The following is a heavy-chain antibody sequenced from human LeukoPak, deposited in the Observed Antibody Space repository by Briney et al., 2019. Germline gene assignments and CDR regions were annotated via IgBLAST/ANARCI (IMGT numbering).Heavy chain of an antibody. V-gene: IGHV4-59*12. CDR3: AIRFGRLEAGGTPFDS. CDR2: IHYSGST. D-gene: IGHD6-13*01. J-gene: IGHJ4*02. Sequence: SETLSLTCTVSGGSITNYYWSWIRQPPGKGLEWIGYIHYSGSTNYNPSLKSRVSISVDRSKKQFSLKLTSVTAADTTLYYCAIRFGRLEAGGTPFDSWGQGTLVTVSS. CDR1: GGSITNYY.